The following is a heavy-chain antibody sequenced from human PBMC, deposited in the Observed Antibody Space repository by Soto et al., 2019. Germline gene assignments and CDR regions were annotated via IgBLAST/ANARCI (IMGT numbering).Heavy chain of an antibody. J-gene: IGHJ4*02. Sequence: QFQLVQSGAEVKKPGASVKVSCKASGYTFTSYGISWVRQAPGQGLEWMGRISGYNGNSNYAQNLQGIVTMTTDTSTSTAYMELRSLRSDDTAVYYCAREDIQDIVVVVVAPEGLGYWGQGTLVTVSS. CDR3: AREDIQDIVVVVVAPEGLGY. D-gene: IGHD2-15*01. V-gene: IGHV1-18*01. CDR2: ISGYNGNS. CDR1: GYTFTSYG.